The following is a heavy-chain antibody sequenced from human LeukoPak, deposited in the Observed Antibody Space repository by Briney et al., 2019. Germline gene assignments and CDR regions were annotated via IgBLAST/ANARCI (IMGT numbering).Heavy chain of an antibody. V-gene: IGHV4-59*08. CDR2: IYYSGST. CDR3: ARHLDWGWDF. Sequence: PSETLSLTCTVSGGSISGYYWSWIRQPPGKGLEWIGYIYYSGSTDYNPSLKSRVTISVDTSKNQFSLKLSSVTAADTAVYYCARHLDWGWDFWGQGTLVSVSS. CDR1: GGSISGYY. J-gene: IGHJ4*02. D-gene: IGHD3/OR15-3a*01.